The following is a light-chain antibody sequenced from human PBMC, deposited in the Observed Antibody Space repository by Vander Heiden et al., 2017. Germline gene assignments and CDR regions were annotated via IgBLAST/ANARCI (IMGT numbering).Light chain of an antibody. CDR1: NIGSKS. CDR2: DDS. Sequence: SYLLTQPPSVSVAPGQAAKITCGGNNIGSKSVHRYQQKPGQAPMLVVYDDSDRPSGIPERFSGSNSGNTATLTITRLEAGDEADYYCQVWDRSTDHWVFGGGTKLTVL. V-gene: IGLV3-21*02. J-gene: IGLJ3*02. CDR3: QVWDRSTDHWV.